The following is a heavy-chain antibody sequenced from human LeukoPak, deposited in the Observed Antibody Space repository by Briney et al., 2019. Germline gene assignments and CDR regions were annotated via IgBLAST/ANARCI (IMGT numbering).Heavy chain of an antibody. Sequence: ASVKVSCKASGYTFTSYDINWVRQATGQGLEWMGWMNPNSANTGYAQKFQGRVTMTRNTSISTAYMELSSLRSDDTAVNYCARGFKSQVRGHLMDYWGQGTLVTVSS. CDR1: GYTFTSYD. CDR2: MNPNSANT. CDR3: ARGFKSQVRGHLMDY. V-gene: IGHV1-8*01. J-gene: IGHJ4*02. D-gene: IGHD3-10*01.